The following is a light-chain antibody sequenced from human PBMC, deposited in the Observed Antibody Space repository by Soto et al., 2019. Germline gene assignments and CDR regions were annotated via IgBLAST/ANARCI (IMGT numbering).Light chain of an antibody. Sequence: QSALTQPASVSGSPGQSITISCTGTRTDVGGYNSVSWYQQHPGKAPKLIIYDVTNQPSGISNRFSGSKSGNTDSLTISGLQAEDEADYYCSSYASGYTLIFGSGTKVTV. CDR2: DVT. CDR3: SSYASGYTLI. J-gene: IGLJ1*01. V-gene: IGLV2-14*03. CDR1: RTDVGGYNS.